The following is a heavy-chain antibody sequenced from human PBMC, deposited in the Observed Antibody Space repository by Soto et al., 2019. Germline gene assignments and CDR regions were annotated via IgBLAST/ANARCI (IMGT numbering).Heavy chain of an antibody. Sequence: PSQTLSLTCAISGDSVSSNSAAWNWIRQSPSRGLEWLGRTYYRSKWYNDYAVSVKSRITINPDTSKNQFSLQLNSVTPEDTAVYYCARDRRQWLVSAYYYYYGMDVWGQGTTVTVS. J-gene: IGHJ6*02. CDR3: ARDRRQWLVSAYYYYYGMDV. V-gene: IGHV6-1*01. D-gene: IGHD6-19*01. CDR2: TYYRSKWYN. CDR1: GDSVSSNSAA.